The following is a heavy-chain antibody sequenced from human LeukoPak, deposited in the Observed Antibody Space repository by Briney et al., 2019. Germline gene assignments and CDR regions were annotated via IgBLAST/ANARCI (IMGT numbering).Heavy chain of an antibody. CDR3: ARTDSSGYFAFDI. V-gene: IGHV3-23*01. CDR2: ISGSGGST. Sequence: PGGSLRLSCAASGFTFSSYGMSWVRQAPGKGLEWVSAISGSGGSTYYADSVKGRFIISRDNAKNTLYLQMNSLRAEDTAVYYCARTDSSGYFAFDIWGQGTMVTVSS. CDR1: GFTFSSYG. J-gene: IGHJ3*02. D-gene: IGHD3-22*01.